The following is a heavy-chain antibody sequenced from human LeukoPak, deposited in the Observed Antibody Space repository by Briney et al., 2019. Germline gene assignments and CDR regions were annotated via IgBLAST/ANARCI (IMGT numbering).Heavy chain of an antibody. J-gene: IGHJ3*01. CDR2: IKSKVDGGTT. D-gene: IGHD3-10*01. CDR3: TTPLNVGPGSSS. Sequence: PGGSLRLSCAASGITFINAWMTWVRQGPGKGLEWVGHIKSKVDGGTTDYAAPVKGRFSISRDDSKNTVYLQMNSLKTEDTAVYYCTTPLNVGPGSSSWGQGTKVTVSS. V-gene: IGHV3-15*01. CDR1: GITFINAW.